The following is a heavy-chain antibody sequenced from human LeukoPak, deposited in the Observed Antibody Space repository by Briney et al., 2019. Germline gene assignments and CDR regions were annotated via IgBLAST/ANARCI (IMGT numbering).Heavy chain of an antibody. J-gene: IGHJ4*02. CDR2: IKQDGSEK. CDR3: ASTGSG. CDR1: VFTFSNYW. Sequence: GGSLRLSCAASVFTFSNYWMSWVREARGKGLEWVANIKQDGSEKYYVDSVKGRFTISRDNAKNSVYLQMNSLRGEDTAVYYCASTGSGWGQGTLVTVSS. V-gene: IGHV3-7*01. D-gene: IGHD3-10*01.